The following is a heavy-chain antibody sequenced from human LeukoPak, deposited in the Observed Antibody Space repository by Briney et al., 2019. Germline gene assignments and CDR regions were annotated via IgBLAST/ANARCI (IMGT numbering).Heavy chain of an antibody. V-gene: IGHV4-61*01. CDR2: ISYSGST. J-gene: IGHJ4*02. D-gene: IGHD3-16*02. CDR1: GYSISSSYY. CDR3: AKYVWGSYPTFEDY. Sequence: PSETLSLTCAVSGYSISSSYYWSWIRQPPGKGLEWIGYISYSGSTNYNPSLKSRVTISVDTSKNQFSLKLSSATAADTAVYYCAKYVWGSYPTFEDYWGQGTLVTVSS.